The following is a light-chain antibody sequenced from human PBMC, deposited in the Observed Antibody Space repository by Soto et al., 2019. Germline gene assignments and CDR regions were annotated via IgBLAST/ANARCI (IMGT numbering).Light chain of an antibody. CDR3: PQYNSYWWT. Sequence: QMTQSQSSLAASVGVRVTITFRASQGFTSWLAWYRQKPGKAPKLLIYDASSLESGVTSRFSGSGSGTEFTLTISSLQPDDFAPYYCPQYNSYWWTSCQGAKADIK. J-gene: IGKJ1*01. CDR1: QGFTSW. V-gene: IGKV1-5*01. CDR2: DAS.